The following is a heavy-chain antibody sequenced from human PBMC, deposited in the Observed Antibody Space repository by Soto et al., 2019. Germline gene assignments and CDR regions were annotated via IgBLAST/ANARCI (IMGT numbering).Heavy chain of an antibody. Sequence: SGPTLVNPTETLTLTCTFSGFSLINARMGVSCIRQPPGKALEWLAHIFSNDEKSYSTSLKSRLTISKDTSKSQVVLTMTNMDPVDTATYYCARSRTYYYDSSGYLDYWGQGTLVTVSS. V-gene: IGHV2-26*01. D-gene: IGHD3-22*01. CDR1: GFSLINARMG. J-gene: IGHJ4*02. CDR3: ARSRTYYYDSSGYLDY. CDR2: IFSNDEK.